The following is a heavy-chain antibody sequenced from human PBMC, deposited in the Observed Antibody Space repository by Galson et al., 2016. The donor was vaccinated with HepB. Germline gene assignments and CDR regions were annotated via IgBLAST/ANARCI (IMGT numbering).Heavy chain of an antibody. J-gene: IGHJ5*02. CDR3: ASRYCSGGSCYSEYNWFDP. Sequence: TLSLTCTVSGGSISSGGYYWSWIRQHPGKGLEWIGYIYYSGSTYYNPSLKSRVTISVDTSKNQFSLKLGSVTAADTAVYYCASRYCSGGSCYSEYNWFDPWGQVTLGTVSP. D-gene: IGHD2-15*01. V-gene: IGHV4-31*03. CDR1: GGSISSGGYY. CDR2: IYYSGST.